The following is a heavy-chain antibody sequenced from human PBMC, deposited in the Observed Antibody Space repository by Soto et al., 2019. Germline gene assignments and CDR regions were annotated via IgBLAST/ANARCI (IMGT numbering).Heavy chain of an antibody. CDR2: IYTGGST. CDR3: ARDPVGSYYFDD. Sequence: RRLSCAASGFTVSISFMSWVRQAPGKGLEWVSVIYTGGSTYSADSVKGRFTISRDNSKNTLFLQMNSLRAEDTAMYYCARDPVGSYYFDDWGQGTLVTVSS. CDR1: GFTVSISF. V-gene: IGHV3-53*01. D-gene: IGHD1-26*01. J-gene: IGHJ4*02.